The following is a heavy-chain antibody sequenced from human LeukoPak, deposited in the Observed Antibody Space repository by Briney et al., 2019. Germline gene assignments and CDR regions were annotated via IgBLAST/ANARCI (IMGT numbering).Heavy chain of an antibody. D-gene: IGHD5-24*01. V-gene: IGHV3-48*03. CDR2: ISSSGSTI. CDR3: ARDGYNYFYYYYYYMDV. J-gene: IGHJ6*03. CDR1: GFTFSSYE. Sequence: GGSLRLSCAASGFTFSSYEMNWVRQAPGKGLEWVSYISSSGSTIYYADSVKGRFTISRDNAKNSLYLQMNSLRAEDTAVYYCARDGYNYFYYYYYYMDVWGKGTTVTVSS.